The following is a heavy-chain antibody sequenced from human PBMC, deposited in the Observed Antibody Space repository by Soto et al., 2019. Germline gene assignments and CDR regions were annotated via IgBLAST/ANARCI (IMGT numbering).Heavy chain of an antibody. V-gene: IGHV3-48*02. CDR1: GYTFSTYS. CDR2: INADSDTI. Sequence: PGGSLSLSCAASGYTFSTYSLNWVRQAPGKGLEWIAYINADSDTIFYADSVKGRFTISRDNAENALFLEMTNLRDEDSGVYYCARLYYDYVWGQGTAVTVSS. CDR3: ARLYYDYV. J-gene: IGHJ6*02. D-gene: IGHD3-3*01.